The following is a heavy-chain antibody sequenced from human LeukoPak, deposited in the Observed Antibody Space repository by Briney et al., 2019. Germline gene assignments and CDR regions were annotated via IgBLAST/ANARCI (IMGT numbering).Heavy chain of an antibody. CDR2: INHSGST. V-gene: IGHV4-34*01. D-gene: IGHD5-18*01. Sequence: PSETLSLTCAVYGGSFSGYYWSWIRQPPGKGLEWIGEINHSGSTNYNPSLKSRVTISVDTSKNQFSLKLSSVTAADTAVYYCARGRSYSYGYGYFDYWGLGTLVTVSS. CDR3: ARGRSYSYGYGYFDY. CDR1: GGSFSGYY. J-gene: IGHJ4*02.